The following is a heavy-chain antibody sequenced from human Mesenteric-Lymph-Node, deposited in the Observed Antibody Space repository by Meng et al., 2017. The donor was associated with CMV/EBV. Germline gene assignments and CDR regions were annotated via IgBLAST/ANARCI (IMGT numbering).Heavy chain of an antibody. D-gene: IGHD3-22*01. CDR3: AREGDYYDSSGYYDY. V-gene: IGHV1-69*10. J-gene: IGHJ4*02. CDR1: GYTFTGYY. CDR2: IIPILGIA. Sequence: SVKVSCKASGYTFTGYYMHWVRQAPGQGLEWMGGIIPILGIANYAQKFQGRVTITADKSTSTAYMELSSLRSEDTAVYYCAREGDYYDSSGYYDYWGQGTLVTVSS.